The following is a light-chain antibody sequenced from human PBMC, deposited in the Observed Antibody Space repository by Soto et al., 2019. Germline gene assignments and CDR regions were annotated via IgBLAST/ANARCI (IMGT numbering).Light chain of an antibody. Sequence: QSVLTQPPSASGTPGQRVTISCSGSSSNIGSNYVYWYQQLPGTAPKLLIYSNNQRPSGVPDRFSGSKSGTSASLAISGLRSEDEADYYCAAWDDSLSAHVIFGRGTKVTVL. CDR3: AAWDDSLSAHVI. CDR2: SNN. V-gene: IGLV1-47*01. CDR1: SSNIGSNY. J-gene: IGLJ2*01.